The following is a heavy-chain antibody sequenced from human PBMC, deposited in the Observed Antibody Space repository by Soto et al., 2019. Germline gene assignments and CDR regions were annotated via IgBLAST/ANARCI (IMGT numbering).Heavy chain of an antibody. CDR3: ARGYRIAARSLLWFDP. CDR2: INAGNGNT. J-gene: IGHJ5*02. V-gene: IGHV1-3*01. CDR1: GYTFTSYA. Sequence: QVQLVQSGAEVKKPGASVKVSCKASGYTFTSYAMHWVRQAPGQRLEWMGWINAGNGNTKYSQKFQGRVTITRDTSASTAYMELSSLRSEDTAVYYCARGYRIAARSLLWFDPWGQVTLVTVSS. D-gene: IGHD6-6*01.